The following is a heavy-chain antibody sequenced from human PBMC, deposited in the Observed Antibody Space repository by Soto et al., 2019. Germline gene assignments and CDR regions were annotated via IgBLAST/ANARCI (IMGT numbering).Heavy chain of an antibody. D-gene: IGHD6-13*01. V-gene: IGHV1-2*02. J-gene: IGHJ3*02. Sequence: ASVKVSCKASGYTFTAHYIQWVRQAPGQGLEWMGWINPISGFANYAQKFQGRVTLTRDTSISTVYLDLSRLLSDDTAVYYCARERFSSSWWREAFDIWGQGTLVTV. CDR3: ARERFSSSWWREAFDI. CDR1: GYTFTAHY. CDR2: INPISGFA.